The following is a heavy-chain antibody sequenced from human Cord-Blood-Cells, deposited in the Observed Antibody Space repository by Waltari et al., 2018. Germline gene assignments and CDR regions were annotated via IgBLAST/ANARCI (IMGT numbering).Heavy chain of an antibody. CDR3: ARDYSGSY. CDR1: GLTFSSYW. V-gene: IGHV3-7*01. CDR2: IKQDGSVK. D-gene: IGHD1-26*01. J-gene: IGHJ4*02. Sequence: EVQLVESGGGLVQPGGSLRLSCAASGLTFSSYWMSWVRQAPGKGLEWVANIKQDGSVKYYVDSVKGRFTISRDNAKNSLYLQMNSLRAEDTAVYYCARDYSGSYWGQGTLVTVSS.